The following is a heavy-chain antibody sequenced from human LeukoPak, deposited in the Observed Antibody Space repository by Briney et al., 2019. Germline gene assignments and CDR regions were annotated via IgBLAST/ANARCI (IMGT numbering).Heavy chain of an antibody. D-gene: IGHD2-15*01. Sequence: QPGGSLRLSCAASGFTFSSYGMHWVRQAPGKGLEWVAFIRYDGSNKYYADSVKGRFTISRDNSKNTLYLQMNSLRAEDTAVYYCAKDQGYRSGGSCYENWFDPWGQGTLVTVSS. CDR1: GFTFSSYG. CDR2: IRYDGSNK. CDR3: AKDQGYRSGGSCYENWFDP. V-gene: IGHV3-30*02. J-gene: IGHJ5*02.